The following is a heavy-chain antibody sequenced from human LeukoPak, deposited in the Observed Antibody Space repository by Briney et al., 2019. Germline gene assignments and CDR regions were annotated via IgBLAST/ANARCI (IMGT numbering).Heavy chain of an antibody. J-gene: IGHJ6*03. V-gene: IGHV4-38-2*02. CDR3: ARSGAAREYYYYMDV. CDR2: IYHSGST. Sequence: SETLSLTCTVSGYSISSGYYWGWIRQPPGKGLEWIGSIYHSGSTYYNPSLKSRVTISVDTSKNQFSLKLSSVTAADTAMYYCARSGAAREYYYYMDVWGKGTTVTVSS. CDR1: GYSISSGYY. D-gene: IGHD6-6*01.